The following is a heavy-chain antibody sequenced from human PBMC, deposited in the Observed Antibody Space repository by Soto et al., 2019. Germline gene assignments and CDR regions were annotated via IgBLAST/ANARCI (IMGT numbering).Heavy chain of an antibody. Sequence: QVQLVESGGGAVQPGESLRLSCVASGFDFTYYAMHWVRQAPGKGLESVAVMSSDGSTIHHTDSVNGRFTISRDKSKNPLYEHRGSVRKAERSLCFSATDSGVTGTLEVFHWWRQGT. J-gene: IGHJ4*02. CDR1: GFDFTYYA. CDR2: MSSDGSTI. D-gene: IGHD3-10*01. V-gene: IGHV3-30*03. CDR3: ATDSGVTGTLEVFHW.